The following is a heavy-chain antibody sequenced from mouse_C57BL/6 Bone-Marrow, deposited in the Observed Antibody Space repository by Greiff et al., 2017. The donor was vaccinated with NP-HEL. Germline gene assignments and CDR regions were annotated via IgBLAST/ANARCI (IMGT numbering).Heavy chain of an antibody. CDR3: ARFITTVVATYYFDY. CDR1: GYSITSDYA. CDR2: ISYSGST. V-gene: IGHV3-2*02. Sequence: EVQGVESGPGLVKPSQSLSLTCTVTGYSITSDYAWNWIRQFPGNKLEWMGYISYSGSTSYNPSLKSRISITRDTSKNQFFLQLNSVTTEDTATYYCARFITTVVATYYFDYWGQGTTLTVSS. J-gene: IGHJ2*01. D-gene: IGHD1-1*01.